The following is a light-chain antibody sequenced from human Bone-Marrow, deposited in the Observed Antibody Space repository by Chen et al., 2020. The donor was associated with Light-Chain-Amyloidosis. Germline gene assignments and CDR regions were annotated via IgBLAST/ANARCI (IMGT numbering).Light chain of an antibody. V-gene: IGKV3-20*01. CDR2: GSS. Sequence: EIVLTQSPGTLSLSPGEGANLSCRASQTINSHYLTCDQQKFGQAPRLRIYGSSSRATGIPDRFTGSGSGTDFTLTINRLEPEDFAMYYCQQYGTSPLTFGGGTKVEIK. CDR1: QTINSHY. J-gene: IGKJ4*01. CDR3: QQYGTSPLT.